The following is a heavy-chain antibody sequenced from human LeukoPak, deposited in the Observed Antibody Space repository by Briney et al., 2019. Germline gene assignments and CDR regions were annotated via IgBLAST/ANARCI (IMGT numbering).Heavy chain of an antibody. Sequence: GASVKVSCKASGGTFSSYAISWVRQAPGQGLEWMGWINAGNGNTKYSQKFQGRVTITRDTSASTAYMELSSLRSEDTAVYYCARRGFTTLTPYYYGMDVWGQGTTVTVSS. CDR3: ARRGFTTLTPYYYGMDV. V-gene: IGHV1-3*01. CDR1: GGTFSSYA. J-gene: IGHJ6*02. D-gene: IGHD4-17*01. CDR2: INAGNGNT.